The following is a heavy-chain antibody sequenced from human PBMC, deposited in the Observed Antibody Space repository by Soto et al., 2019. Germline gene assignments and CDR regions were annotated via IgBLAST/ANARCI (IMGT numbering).Heavy chain of an antibody. J-gene: IGHJ4*02. V-gene: IGHV4-34*01. CDR1: GGSFSGYY. D-gene: IGHD1-26*01. Sequence: QVQLQQWGAGLLKPSETLSLTCAVYGGSFSGYYWSWIRQPPGKGLEWIGEINHSGSTNYNPSLKSRVSISVDSSKNQSSLKLSSVTAADTAVYYCARGVGGYWGQGTLVTVSS. CDR2: INHSGST. CDR3: ARGVGGY.